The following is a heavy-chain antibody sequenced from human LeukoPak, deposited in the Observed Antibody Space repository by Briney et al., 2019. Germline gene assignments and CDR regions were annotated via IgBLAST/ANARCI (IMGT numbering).Heavy chain of an antibody. CDR2: ISSSGSTI. J-gene: IGHJ6*04. V-gene: IGHV3-48*03. Sequence: GGSLRLSCAASGFTFSSYEMNWVRQAPGKGLEWVSYISSSGSTIYYADSVKGRFTISRDNAKNSLYLQMNSLRAEDTAVYYCARVRVLLWFGERDYGMDVWGKETTVTVSS. CDR1: GFTFSSYE. CDR3: ARVRVLLWFGERDYGMDV. D-gene: IGHD3-10*01.